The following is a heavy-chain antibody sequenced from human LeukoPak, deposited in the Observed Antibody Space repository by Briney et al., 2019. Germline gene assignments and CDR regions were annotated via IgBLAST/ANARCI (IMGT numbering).Heavy chain of an antibody. CDR2: ISYDGSNK. D-gene: IGHD3-22*01. CDR1: GFTFNSYT. CDR3: AREGPREEFDSSGYYYIPTGFDY. Sequence: GGSLRLSCAASGFTFNSYTMHWVRQAPGKGLEWVAVISYDGSNKYYADSVKGRFTISRDNSKNTLYLQMNSLRAEDTAVYYCAREGPREEFDSSGYYYIPTGFDYWGQGTLVTVSS. V-gene: IGHV3-30-3*01. J-gene: IGHJ4*02.